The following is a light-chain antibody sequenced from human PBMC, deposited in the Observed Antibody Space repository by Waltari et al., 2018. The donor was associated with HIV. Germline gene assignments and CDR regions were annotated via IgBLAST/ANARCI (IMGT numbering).Light chain of an antibody. CDR2: DDT. V-gene: IGLV3-10*01. CDR1: ALPKKY. Sequence: SYELTQPPSVSVSPGQTARITCSGAALPKKYAYWYQQRYCQAPVLVIYDDTKRPSGIPGRFSGSSSGTMATLTISGAQVEDEADYYCYSTDSSVDHRGVFGGGTKVTVL. CDR3: YSTDSSVDHRGV. J-gene: IGLJ3*02.